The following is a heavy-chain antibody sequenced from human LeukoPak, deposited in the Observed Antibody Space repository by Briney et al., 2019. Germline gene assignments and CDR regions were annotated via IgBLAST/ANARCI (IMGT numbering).Heavy chain of an antibody. D-gene: IGHD2-8*01. Sequence: GGSLRLSCAASGFTFSTSSMTWVRQAPGKGLEWVSSISRSGDYTYYADSVKGRFTMFRDNAKNPLYLQMNSLRAEDTAVYYCTRRYCTDGVCPFDIWGQGTMVTVSS. J-gene: IGHJ3*02. CDR1: GFTFSTSS. CDR2: ISRSGDYT. CDR3: TRRYCTDGVCPFDI. V-gene: IGHV3-21*01.